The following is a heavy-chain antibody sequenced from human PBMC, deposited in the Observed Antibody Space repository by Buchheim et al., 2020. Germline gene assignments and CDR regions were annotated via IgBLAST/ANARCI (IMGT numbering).Heavy chain of an antibody. Sequence: EVQLVESGGGLVQPGGSLRLSCAASGFTFSSYEMNWVRQAPGKGLEWVSYISSSGSTIYYADSVKGRFTTSRDNAKNSLYLQMNSLRAEDTAVYYCASHRAEGFWSGYYTDPYYYYGMDVWGQGTT. D-gene: IGHD3-3*01. CDR2: ISSSGSTI. J-gene: IGHJ6*02. CDR3: ASHRAEGFWSGYYTDPYYYYGMDV. V-gene: IGHV3-48*03. CDR1: GFTFSSYE.